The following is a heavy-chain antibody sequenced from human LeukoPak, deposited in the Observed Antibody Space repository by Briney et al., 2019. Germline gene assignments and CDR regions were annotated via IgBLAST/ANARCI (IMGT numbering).Heavy chain of an antibody. J-gene: IGHJ4*02. CDR3: ARHALRGGFDS. CDR2: ISSSGDT. CDR1: GFTITSSYY. V-gene: IGHV4-39*01. Sequence: AGTLSLTCTVSGFTITSSYYWGLIRQPPGEGLGWTVSISSSGDTYYDQSLKSRFTMSVDTSKSQFYLKLNSVTAADTAVYYCARHALRGGFDSWGQGTLVAVSS. D-gene: IGHD5-12*01.